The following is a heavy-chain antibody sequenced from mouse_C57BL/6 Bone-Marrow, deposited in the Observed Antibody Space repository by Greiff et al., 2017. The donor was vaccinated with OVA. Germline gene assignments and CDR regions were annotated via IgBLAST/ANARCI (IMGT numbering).Heavy chain of an antibody. Sequence: VKLMESGAELVRPGTSVKMSCKASVYTFTNYWIGWAKQRPGHGLEWIGDIYPGGGYTNYNEKFKGKATLTADKSSSTAYMQFSSLTSEDSAIYYCARGRDFDYWGQGTTLTVSS. V-gene: IGHV1-63*01. CDR3: ARGRDFDY. J-gene: IGHJ2*01. CDR1: VYTFTNYW. CDR2: IYPGGGYT.